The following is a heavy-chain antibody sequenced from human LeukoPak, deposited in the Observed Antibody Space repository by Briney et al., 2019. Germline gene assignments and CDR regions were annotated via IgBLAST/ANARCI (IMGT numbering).Heavy chain of an antibody. CDR1: GGSISSGGYY. CDR2: IYYSGST. D-gene: IGHD1-1*01. J-gene: IGHJ6*02. Sequence: PSETLSLTCTVSGGSISSGGYYWSWIRQHPGKGLEWIGYIYYSGSTYYNPSLKSRVTISVDTSKNQFSLKLSSVTAADTAVYYCARDMARYSTGTVGMDVWGQGTTVTVSS. CDR3: ARDMARYSTGTVGMDV. V-gene: IGHV4-31*03.